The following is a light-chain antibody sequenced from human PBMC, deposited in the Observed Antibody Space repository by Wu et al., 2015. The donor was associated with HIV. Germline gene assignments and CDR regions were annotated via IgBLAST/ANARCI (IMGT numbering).Light chain of an antibody. V-gene: IGKV3-20*01. J-gene: IGKJ4*01. CDR1: QSVGSNF. CDR3: QQYGSSPLT. Sequence: EIVLTQSPGTLSLSPGERATLSRRASQSVGSNFLAWYQQKPGQAPRLVIFGASNRATGIPDRFSGSGSGTDFTLSISRLEPEDFAVYYCQQYGSSPLTFGGGTKVEIK. CDR2: GAS.